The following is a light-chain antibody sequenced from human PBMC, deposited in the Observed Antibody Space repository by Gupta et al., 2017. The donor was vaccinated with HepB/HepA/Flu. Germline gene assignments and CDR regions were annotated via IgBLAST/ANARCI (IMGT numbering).Light chain of an antibody. CDR3: QHQHNLPFT. CDR1: HDISKY. V-gene: IGKV1-33*01. Sequence: IQMTQYPSSPSASVGDRVTIPCQASHDISKYLYWYQQKPGEAPKLLIYYSCKVETGVPSRFSGSGSETDFTFTISSRQPEDVATYYCQHQHNLPFTFGQGTHVDIK. J-gene: IGKJ5*01. CDR2: YSC.